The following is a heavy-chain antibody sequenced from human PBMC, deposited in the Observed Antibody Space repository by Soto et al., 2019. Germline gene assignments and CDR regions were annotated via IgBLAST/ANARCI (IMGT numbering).Heavy chain of an antibody. Sequence: EPLSVIWSVAGGCFSSYSWILIRQPPGKGLEWIGYVYNSGSTTYNPSLKSRLTMSVDTSKNQIYLKLGSVTAADTAIYYWTGDYGSGSYRFDDWGQGTLVTGPS. CDR2: VYNSGST. J-gene: IGHJ4*02. CDR3: TGDYGSGSYRFDD. V-gene: IGHV4-59*01. CDR1: GGCFSSYS. D-gene: IGHD3-10*01.